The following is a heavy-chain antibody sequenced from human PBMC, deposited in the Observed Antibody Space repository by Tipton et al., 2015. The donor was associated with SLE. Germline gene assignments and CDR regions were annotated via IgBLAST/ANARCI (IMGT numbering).Heavy chain of an antibody. D-gene: IGHD1-26*01. CDR2: ISYTGST. J-gene: IGHJ4*02. CDR1: AYSISSGYY. V-gene: IGHV4-38-2*02. Sequence: TLSLTCSVSAYSISSGYYWGWIRQSPGKGLEWIASISYTGSTFYSPSLNSRVTISLDTSKNHFSLKLTSVTAADTAIYYCASLGRIQDYWGQGTLVTVSS. CDR3: ASLGRIQDY.